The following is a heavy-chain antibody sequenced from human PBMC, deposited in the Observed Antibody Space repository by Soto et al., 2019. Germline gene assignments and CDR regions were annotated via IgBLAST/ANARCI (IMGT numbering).Heavy chain of an antibody. CDR1: GSTFSKFG. J-gene: IGHJ4*02. V-gene: IGHV3-33*01. D-gene: IGHD3-16*01. Sequence: VQLVESGGGVVQPGRSLRLSCVASGSTFSKFGMHWVRQAPGKGPEWVAVIWYDGSNKYYGESVKGRFSISRDNSKNTVYLDISSLRTEDTAVYYCARDGGSHGPSYFDPWGQGSLVIVSS. CDR2: IWYDGSNK. CDR3: ARDGGSHGPSYFDP.